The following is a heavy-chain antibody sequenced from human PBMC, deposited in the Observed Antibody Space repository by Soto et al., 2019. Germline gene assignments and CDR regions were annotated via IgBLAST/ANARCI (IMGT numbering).Heavy chain of an antibody. CDR2: IKQDGSEK. Sequence: LRLSCAASGFTFSSYWMSWVRQAPGKGLEWVANIKQDGSEKYYVDSVKGRFTISRDNAKNSLYLQMNSLRAEDTAVYYCARASQSGSDDAFDIWGQGTMVTVSS. CDR3: ARASQSGSDDAFDI. V-gene: IGHV3-7*01. CDR1: GFTFSSYW. J-gene: IGHJ3*02. D-gene: IGHD1-26*01.